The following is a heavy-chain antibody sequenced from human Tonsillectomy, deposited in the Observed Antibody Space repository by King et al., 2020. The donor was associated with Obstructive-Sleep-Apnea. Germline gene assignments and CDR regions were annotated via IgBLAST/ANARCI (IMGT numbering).Heavy chain of an antibody. Sequence: VQLVESGGGLIQPGGSLRLSCAASGFIFSNYIMHWVRQAPGKGLAGVSFIGSSGRTIYDADSVKGRFTMSRDNAKNSLHLQMNSLRAEDTAVYYCAKDPQEWLRVGVFDCWGPGNPVTVSS. CDR2: IGSSGRTI. J-gene: IGHJ4*02. D-gene: IGHD5-12*01. V-gene: IGHV3-48*04. CDR1: GFIFSNYI. CDR3: AKDPQEWLRVGVFDC.